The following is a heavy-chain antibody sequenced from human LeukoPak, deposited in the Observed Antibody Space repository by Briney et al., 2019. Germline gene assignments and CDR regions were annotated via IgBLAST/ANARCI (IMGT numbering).Heavy chain of an antibody. J-gene: IGHJ4*02. D-gene: IGHD3-22*01. CDR2: IHYSGST. V-gene: IGHV4-59*01. CDR3: ARTEGTYYYDSSGYYPGTYFDY. Sequence: PSETLSLTCTVSGGSITNYYWTWIRQPPGKGLEWIGYIHYSGSTNYNPSLKSRVTISVDTSKNQFSLKLSSVTAADTAVYYCARTEGTYYYDSSGYYPGTYFDYWGQGTLVTVSS. CDR1: GGSITNYY.